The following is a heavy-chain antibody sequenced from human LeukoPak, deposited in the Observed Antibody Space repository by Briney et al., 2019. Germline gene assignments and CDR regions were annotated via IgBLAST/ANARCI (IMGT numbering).Heavy chain of an antibody. J-gene: IGHJ4*01. Sequence: SETLSLTCTVSAGSISPYYWSWIRQPPGKGLEWLGYIYYSGSTDYNPSLMGRLTISVDTSKNQFSLTLTSVTEADTAVYYCARDYGGKLDYWGHGTLVTVSS. V-gene: IGHV4-59*01. CDR3: ARDYGGKLDY. CDR2: IYYSGST. D-gene: IGHD4-23*01. CDR1: AGSISPYY.